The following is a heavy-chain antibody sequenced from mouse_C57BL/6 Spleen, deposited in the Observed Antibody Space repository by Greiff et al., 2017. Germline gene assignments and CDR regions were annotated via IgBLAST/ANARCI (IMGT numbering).Heavy chain of an antibody. CDR1: GYTFTSYW. D-gene: IGHD1-1*01. CDR2: IDPSDSET. CDR3: AIEGGYGIAMDY. Sequence: QVQLQQPGAELVRPGSSVKLSCKASGYTFTSYWMQWVKQRPIQGLEWIGNIDPSDSETHYNQTFKDKATLTVDKSSSTAYMQLSSLTSENSAVYYCAIEGGYGIAMDYWGQGTSGTVSS. J-gene: IGHJ4*01. V-gene: IGHV1-52*01.